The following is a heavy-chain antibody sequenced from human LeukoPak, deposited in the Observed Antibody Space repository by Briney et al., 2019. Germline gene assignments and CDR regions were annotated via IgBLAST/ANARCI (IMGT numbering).Heavy chain of an antibody. V-gene: IGHV3-30*18. Sequence: GGSLTLFCAASGFTFSRYGMHWARHAPGKAREWGAVIAYDGSNKYYAESVEGRFTISRDNSKNTLYLQMNSVRAEDTAVYYCAKETELATIIRPSFDYWGQGTVVTVSS. J-gene: IGHJ4*02. CDR3: AKETELATIIRPSFDY. D-gene: IGHD5-24*01. CDR1: GFTFSRYG. CDR2: IAYDGSNK.